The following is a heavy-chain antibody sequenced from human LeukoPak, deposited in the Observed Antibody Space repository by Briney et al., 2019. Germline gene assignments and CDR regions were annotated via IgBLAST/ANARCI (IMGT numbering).Heavy chain of an antibody. CDR1: GFTFSSYG. V-gene: IGHV3-48*03. J-gene: IGHJ5*02. D-gene: IGHD1-26*01. CDR3: ARDAGGRTQREGWFDP. Sequence: GGSLRLSCETSGFTFSSYGMHWVRQAPGKGLEWVSYISSSGSTIYYADSVKGRFTISRDNAKNSLYLQMKSLRVEDTAVYYCARDAGGRTQREGWFDPWGQGTLVTVSS. CDR2: ISSSGSTI.